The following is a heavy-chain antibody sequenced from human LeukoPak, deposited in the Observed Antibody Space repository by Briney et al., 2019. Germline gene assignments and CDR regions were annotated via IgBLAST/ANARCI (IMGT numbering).Heavy chain of an antibody. V-gene: IGHV3-48*01. Sequence: GGSLRLSCAASGFTFNTYSMNWVRQAPGKGLEWLSYITSSSTTIYYADSVKGRFTISRDNAKNSLFLQMNSLRAEDTAVYYCARRPTVTTPLTAWGQGTLVTVSS. CDR1: GFTFNTYS. CDR3: ARRPTVTTPLTA. J-gene: IGHJ5*02. CDR2: ITSSSTTI. D-gene: IGHD4-17*01.